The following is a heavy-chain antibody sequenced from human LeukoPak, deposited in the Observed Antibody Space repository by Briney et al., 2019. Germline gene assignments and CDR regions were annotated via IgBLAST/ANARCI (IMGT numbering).Heavy chain of an antibody. CDR1: GGTFISYA. CDR2: IIPILGIA. V-gene: IGHV1-69*04. CDR3: ARYGYSYGFDYYYYGMDV. J-gene: IGHJ6*02. D-gene: IGHD5-18*01. Sequence: SVTVSFKASGGTFISYAISWVRQAPGQGLEWMGRIIPILGIANYAQKFQGRVTITADKSTSTAYVELSSLRSEDTAVYYCARYGYSYGFDYYYYGMDVWGQGTTVTVSS.